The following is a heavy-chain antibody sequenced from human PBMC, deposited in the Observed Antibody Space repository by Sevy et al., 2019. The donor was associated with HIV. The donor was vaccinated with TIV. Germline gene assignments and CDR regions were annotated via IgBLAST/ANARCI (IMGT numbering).Heavy chain of an antibody. CDR1: GFTFTNYG. D-gene: IGHD5-18*01. J-gene: IGHJ4*02. CDR3: ASNPSGNSNEPAPGY. Sequence: GGSLRLSCAASGFTFTNYGMHWVRQAPGKGLEWVAVIWSDGTKKYYADSVKGRFTISRDDSKNTLYLQMNSLRAEDTAVYYCASNPSGNSNEPAPGYWGPGTLVTVSS. CDR2: IWSDGTKK. V-gene: IGHV3-33*08.